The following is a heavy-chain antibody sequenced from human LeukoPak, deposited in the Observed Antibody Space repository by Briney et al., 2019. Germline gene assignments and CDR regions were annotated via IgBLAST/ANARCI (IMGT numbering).Heavy chain of an antibody. CDR1: GYTFTGYY. CDR2: INPYNTST. D-gene: IGHD3-16*02. V-gene: IGHV1-2*02. CDR3: ARNRGARRGMDV. J-gene: IGHJ6*02. Sequence: ASVKVSCKASGYTFTGYYIHWVRQAPGQGLEWMGWINPYNTSTNFAQNFQGRVTVTRDTSISTAYMELSRLRSDDTAVYYCARNRGARRGMDVWGQGTTVTVSS.